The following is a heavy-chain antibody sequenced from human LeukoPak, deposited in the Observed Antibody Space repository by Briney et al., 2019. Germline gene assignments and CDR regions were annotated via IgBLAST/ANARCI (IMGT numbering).Heavy chain of an antibody. V-gene: IGHV4-59*11. CDR1: GVPISSHY. CDR3: ARDSLWFDP. CDR2: LYYSGST. J-gene: IGHJ5*02. Sequence: SETLSLPRTVCGVPISSHYWSWLGQPPGQGLESFGYLYYSGSTNYNPSLKSRVTISVDTSKNQFSLNLSSVTAADTAVYYCARDSLWFDPWGQGTLVTVSS.